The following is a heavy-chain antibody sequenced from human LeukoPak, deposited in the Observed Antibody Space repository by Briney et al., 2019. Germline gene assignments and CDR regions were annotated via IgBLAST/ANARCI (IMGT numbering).Heavy chain of an antibody. V-gene: IGHV3-30-3*01. CDR1: GFTFSSYA. J-gene: IGHJ6*02. Sequence: GGSLRLSCAASGFTFSSYAMHWVRQAPGKGLEWVAVISYDGSNKYYADSVKGRFTISRDNSKNTLYLQMNSLRAEDTAVYYCARELGKDYYYGMDVWGQGTTVTVSS. CDR2: ISYDGSNK. CDR3: ARELGKDYYYGMDV. D-gene: IGHD7-27*01.